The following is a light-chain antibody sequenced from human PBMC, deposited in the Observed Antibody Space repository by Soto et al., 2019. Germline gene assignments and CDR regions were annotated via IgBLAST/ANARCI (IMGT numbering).Light chain of an antibody. J-gene: IGLJ3*02. Sequence: QSALTQPASVSGSPGQSITISCTGTSSDVGGYNYVSWYQHHPGKAPKLMIFEVGNRPSGVSNRFSGSKSSNTASLTISGLQAEDEADYYCSSYTSSNTLVFGGGTKLTVL. V-gene: IGLV2-14*01. CDR1: SSDVGGYNY. CDR3: SSYTSSNTLV. CDR2: EVG.